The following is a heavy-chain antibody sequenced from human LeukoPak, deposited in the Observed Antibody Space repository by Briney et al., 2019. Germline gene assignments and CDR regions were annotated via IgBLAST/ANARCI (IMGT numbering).Heavy chain of an antibody. CDR1: GFTFSSYA. V-gene: IGHV3-23*01. D-gene: IGHD6-13*01. CDR2: ISGSGGKI. Sequence: GRSLRLSCAASGFTFSSYAMSWVRQAPGKGLEWVSAISGSGGKIYYADSVKGRFTISRDNSKNTLYLQMNSLRAEDTAVYYCARDFRSNWYGVFDYWGQGTLATVSS. J-gene: IGHJ4*02. CDR3: ARDFRSNWYGVFDY.